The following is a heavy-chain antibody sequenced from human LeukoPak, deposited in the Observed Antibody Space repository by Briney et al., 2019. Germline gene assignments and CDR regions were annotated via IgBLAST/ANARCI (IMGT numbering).Heavy chain of an antibody. D-gene: IGHD4-17*01. CDR1: GFTFSSYA. CDR2: ISGSGGST. V-gene: IGHV3-23*01. J-gene: IGHJ4*02. Sequence: GGSLRLSCAASGFTFSSYAMSWVRQAPGKGLEWVSAISGSGGSTYYADTVKGRFTISRDNSKNTLYLQMNSLRAEDTAVYYCAKGVFRMTTVCITDYWGQGTLVTVSS. CDR3: AKGVFRMTTVCITDY.